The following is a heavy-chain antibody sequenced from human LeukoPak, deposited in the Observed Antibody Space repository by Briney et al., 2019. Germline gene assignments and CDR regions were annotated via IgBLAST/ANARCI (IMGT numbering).Heavy chain of an antibody. CDR2: ISYDGSNK. CDR3: ARVTGVSFDY. V-gene: IGHV3-30*03. J-gene: IGHJ4*02. Sequence: GGSLRLSCAASGFTFSSYGMHWVRQAPGKGLEWVAVISYDGSNKYYADSVKGRFTISRDNSKNTLYLQMNSLRAEDTAVYYCARVTGVSFDYWGQGTLVTVSS. D-gene: IGHD1-14*01. CDR1: GFTFSSYG.